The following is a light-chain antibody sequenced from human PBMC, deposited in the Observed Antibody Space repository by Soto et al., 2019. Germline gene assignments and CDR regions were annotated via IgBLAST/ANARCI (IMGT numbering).Light chain of an antibody. V-gene: IGKV1-5*03. Sequence: DVQMTQSPSTLSASVGDRVTISCRASQNIRGYLAWYQQKPGKAPNLLIYKVSNLDNGDPPRFRGGGSGTEFTLTISSLQPDDFATYYCQQYDTYPSTFGQGTKLEIK. CDR3: QQYDTYPST. CDR2: KVS. J-gene: IGKJ2*01. CDR1: QNIRGY.